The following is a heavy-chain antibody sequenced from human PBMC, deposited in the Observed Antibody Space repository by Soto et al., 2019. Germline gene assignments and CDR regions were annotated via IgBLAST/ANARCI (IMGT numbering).Heavy chain of an antibody. D-gene: IGHD3-16*02. V-gene: IGHV4-34*01. CDR2: IYHSGST. CDR1: GGSLRGYY. CDR3: AKSEHYDYIWGSYRETNWFDP. J-gene: IGHJ5*02. Sequence: PSETLSLTCAVYGGSLRGYYWSWIRQPPGKGLEWIGDIYHSGSTNYNPSLKSRVTISVDTSKNQFSLKLSSVTAADTAVYYCAKSEHYDYIWGSYRETNWFDPWGQGTLVTVSS.